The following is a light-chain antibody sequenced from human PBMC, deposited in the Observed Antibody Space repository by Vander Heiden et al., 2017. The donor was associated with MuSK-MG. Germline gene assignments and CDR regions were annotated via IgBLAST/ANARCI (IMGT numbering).Light chain of an antibody. CDR3: QQYGSSPRT. V-gene: IGKV3-20*01. J-gene: IGKJ1*01. CDR1: QSVSSNY. CDR2: GAS. Sequence: EMVSTQSPGTLSLSPGDRATRSCRASQSVSSNYLAWYQQKPGQAPGLLIYGASSRATGIPDRFSGSGSGTDFTLTISRLEPEDFAVYYCQQYGSSPRTFGQGTKVEIK.